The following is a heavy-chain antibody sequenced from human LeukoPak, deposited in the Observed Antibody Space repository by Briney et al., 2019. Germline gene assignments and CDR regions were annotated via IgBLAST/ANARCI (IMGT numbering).Heavy chain of an antibody. CDR2: ISSSSSYI. CDR1: GFTFSSYS. CDR3: ALTGGSQNY. D-gene: IGHD3-10*01. J-gene: IGHJ4*02. Sequence: PGGSLRLSCAASGFTFSSYSMNWVRQAPGKGLEWVSSISSSSSYIHYADSVKGRFTISRDNAKNSLYLQMNSLRAEDTAVYYCALTGGSQNYWGQGTLVTVSS. V-gene: IGHV3-21*01.